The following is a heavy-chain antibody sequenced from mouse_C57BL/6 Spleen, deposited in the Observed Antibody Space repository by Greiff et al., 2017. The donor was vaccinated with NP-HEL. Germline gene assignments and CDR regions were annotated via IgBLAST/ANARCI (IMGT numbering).Heavy chain of an antibody. V-gene: IGHV5-12*01. D-gene: IGHD2-5*01. CDR1: GFTFSDYY. CDR3: ARNSNLDY. J-gene: IGHJ2*01. CDR2: ISNGGGST. Sequence: EVKLVESGGGLVQPGGSLKLSCAASGFTFSDYYMYWVRQTPEKRLEWVAYISNGGGSTYYPDTVKGRFTISRDNAKNTLYLQMSRLKSEDTAMDYCARNSNLDYWGQGTTLTVSS.